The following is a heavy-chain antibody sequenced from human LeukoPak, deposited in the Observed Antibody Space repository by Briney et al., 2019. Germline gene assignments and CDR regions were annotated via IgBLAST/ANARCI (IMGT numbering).Heavy chain of an antibody. CDR2: IYYSGNT. J-gene: IGHJ2*01. Sequence: SETLSLTCTVSGGSISSYYWSWIRQPPGKGLEWIGYIYYSGNTKHNPSLKRRVIISIDTSKNHFSLKLTSVTAADTAVYYCARALNTWGGVGYFDLWGRGTLVTVSP. CDR1: GGSISSYY. D-gene: IGHD2-8*02. CDR3: ARALNTWGGVGYFDL. V-gene: IGHV4-59*01.